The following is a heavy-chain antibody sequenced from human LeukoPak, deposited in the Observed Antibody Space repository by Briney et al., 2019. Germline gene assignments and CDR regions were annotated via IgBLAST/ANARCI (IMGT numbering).Heavy chain of an antibody. Sequence: GSLRLSCAASGFTFSSYSMNWVRQAPGKGLEWVSSISSSSSYIYYADSVKGRFTISRDNAKNSLYLQMNSLRAEDTAVYYCARETNYAAAFDIWGQGTMVTVSS. CDR1: GFTFSSYS. V-gene: IGHV3-21*01. CDR3: ARETNYAAAFDI. D-gene: IGHD2-2*01. J-gene: IGHJ3*02. CDR2: ISSSSSYI.